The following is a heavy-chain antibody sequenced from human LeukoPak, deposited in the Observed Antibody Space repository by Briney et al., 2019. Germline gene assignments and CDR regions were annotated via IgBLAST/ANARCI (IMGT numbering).Heavy chain of an antibody. V-gene: IGHV4-34*01. D-gene: IGHD6-13*01. CDR3: ARLPTAYSSSWTTSFDY. Sequence: SETLSLTCAVYGGSFSGYYWSWIRQPPGKGLEWIGEINHSGSTNYNPSLKSRVTISVDTSKNQFSLKLSSVTAADTAVYYCARLPTAYSSSWTTSFDYWGRGTLVTVSS. CDR1: GGSFSGYY. J-gene: IGHJ4*02. CDR2: INHSGST.